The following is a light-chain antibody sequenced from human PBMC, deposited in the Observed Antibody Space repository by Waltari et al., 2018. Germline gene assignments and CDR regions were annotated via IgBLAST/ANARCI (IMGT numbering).Light chain of an antibody. Sequence: DIRLTHSPSFLSASVGNRVTFTCRASRDIRNYLAWYQQKSGKAPKLLIFAASTLQSGVPSRFSGSGSGTEFTLTISSLQPEDLATYYCQQPPGTFGGGTKVEIK. J-gene: IGKJ4*01. CDR2: AAS. CDR1: RDIRNY. CDR3: QQPPGT. V-gene: IGKV1-9*01.